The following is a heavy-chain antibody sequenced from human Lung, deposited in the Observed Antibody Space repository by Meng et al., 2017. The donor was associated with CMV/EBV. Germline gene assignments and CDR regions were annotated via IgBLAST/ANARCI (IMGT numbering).Heavy chain of an antibody. CDR2: ININSGNP. CDR1: GYTFTSSS. CDR3: ARGNGWRFDY. D-gene: IGHD6-19*01. V-gene: IGHV7-4-1*01. Sequence: QVELVQSESELTEPGDSVKASYRAAGYTFTSSSMNWVRHAPGQGLEWMECININSGNPSYAQGFTGPFIFSLDTSVSTAYLRIDSLKADDTAVYYCARGNGWRFDYWGQGTLVTVSS. J-gene: IGHJ4*02.